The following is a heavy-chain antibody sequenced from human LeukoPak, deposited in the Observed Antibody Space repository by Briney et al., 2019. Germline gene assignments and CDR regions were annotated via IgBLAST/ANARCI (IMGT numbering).Heavy chain of an antibody. Sequence: ASVKVSCKASGYTFSSYAISWVRQAPGQGPEWMGWISGYNGDTNYAQKLQGRITMTTDTSTSTVYMELSSLRSEDTAVYYCARASMVREPRYYFDYWGQGTLVTVSS. CDR2: ISGYNGDT. V-gene: IGHV1-18*01. CDR3: ARASMVREPRYYFDY. CDR1: GYTFSSYA. D-gene: IGHD3-10*01. J-gene: IGHJ4*02.